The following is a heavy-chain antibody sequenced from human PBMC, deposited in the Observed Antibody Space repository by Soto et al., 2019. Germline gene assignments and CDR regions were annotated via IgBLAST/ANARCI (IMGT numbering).Heavy chain of an antibody. V-gene: IGHV1-18*01. J-gene: IGHJ5*02. Sequence: QVQLVQSGAEVKKPGASVKVSCKASGYTFTSYGISWVRQAPGQGLEWMGRISAYNGNTNYAQKLQGRVTMTTDTSTRTAYMELRRLRSDDTAMNYCARVVGALGHAFDPWGQGTLVTVSS. CDR1: GYTFTSYG. CDR3: ARVVGALGHAFDP. D-gene: IGHD1-26*01. CDR2: ISAYNGNT.